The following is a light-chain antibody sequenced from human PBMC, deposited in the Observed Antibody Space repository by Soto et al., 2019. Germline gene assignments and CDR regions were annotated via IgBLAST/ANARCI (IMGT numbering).Light chain of an antibody. V-gene: IGKV3-11*01. J-gene: IGKJ5*01. Sequence: ILTQSPSTVSLSPGERATPSCRASENVRTFVDWYQQKPGQAPRLLIYGASNRATDIPARFSGSGSGTDFTLTISNLEPEDFAVYYCQQRNNWPPITFGQGTRLEIK. CDR3: QQRNNWPPIT. CDR1: ENVRTF. CDR2: GAS.